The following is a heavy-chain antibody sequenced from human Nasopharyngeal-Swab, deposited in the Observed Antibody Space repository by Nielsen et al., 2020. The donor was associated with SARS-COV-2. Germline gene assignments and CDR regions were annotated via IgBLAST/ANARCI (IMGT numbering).Heavy chain of an antibody. CDR2: VYHTGNT. D-gene: IGHD6-25*01. Sequence: GSRRLSCTVSGVSVKSYDWTWIRQPPGKGREGSGYVYHTGNTEHHPALRSRVAMSVDTSKNQGSLSLSSVTAADTAVYYCASVAAANLFDFWGPGTLVTVSS. V-gene: IGHV4-59*02. CDR1: GVSVKSYD. CDR3: ASVAAANLFDF. J-gene: IGHJ4*02.